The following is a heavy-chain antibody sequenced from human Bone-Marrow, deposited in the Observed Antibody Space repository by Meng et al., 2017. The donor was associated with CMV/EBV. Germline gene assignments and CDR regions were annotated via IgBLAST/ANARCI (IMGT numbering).Heavy chain of an antibody. Sequence: GGSLRLSCAASGFTLSTNFMTWVRQAPGKGLEWVSIIYSAGNTYYADSVKGRFTISRDNSKNTLYLQMNSLRAEDTAVYYCAKVGASCSSTSCYRDYYYGMDVWGQGTTVTVSS. CDR1: GFTLSTNF. D-gene: IGHD2-2*02. CDR2: IYSAGNT. J-gene: IGHJ6*02. V-gene: IGHV3-53*05. CDR3: AKVGASCSSTSCYRDYYYGMDV.